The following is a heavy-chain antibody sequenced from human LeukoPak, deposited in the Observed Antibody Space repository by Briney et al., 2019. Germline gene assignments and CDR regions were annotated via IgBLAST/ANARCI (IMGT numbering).Heavy chain of an antibody. D-gene: IGHD3-22*01. J-gene: IGHJ4*02. CDR2: IYSGGST. V-gene: IGHV3-53*01. Sequence: PGGSLRLSCAASGVTVSSNYMSWVRQAPGKGLEWVSVIYSGGSTYYADSVKGRFTISRDNSKNTLYLQMNSLRAEDTAVYYCARDPSFYDSSGYYYNWGQGTLVTVSS. CDR3: ARDPSFYDSSGYYYN. CDR1: GVTVSSNY.